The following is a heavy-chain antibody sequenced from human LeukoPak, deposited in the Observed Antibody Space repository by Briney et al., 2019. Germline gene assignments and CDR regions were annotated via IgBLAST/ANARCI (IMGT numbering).Heavy chain of an antibody. Sequence: SETLSLTCTVSGGSIGSGSYCWGWIRQPPGKGLEWIGSICYSGSTYYNPSLKSRVTISVDTSKNQLSLKLSSVTAADTAVYYCAREPGFDSSGYLNWFDPWGQGTLVTVSS. J-gene: IGHJ5*02. D-gene: IGHD3-22*01. CDR1: GGSIGSGSYC. V-gene: IGHV4-39*07. CDR3: AREPGFDSSGYLNWFDP. CDR2: ICYSGST.